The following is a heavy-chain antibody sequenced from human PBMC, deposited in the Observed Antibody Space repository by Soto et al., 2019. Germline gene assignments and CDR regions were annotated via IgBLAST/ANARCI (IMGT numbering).Heavy chain of an antibody. Sequence: ASVKVSCKASGYTFTSYGISWVRQAPGQGLEWMGWINAGNGNTKYSQKFQGRVTITRDTSASTAYMELSSLRSEDTAVYYCARLSTPYCGGDCFGNYFDYWGQGTLVTVSS. J-gene: IGHJ4*02. CDR1: GYTFTSYG. D-gene: IGHD2-21*02. V-gene: IGHV1-3*01. CDR3: ARLSTPYCGGDCFGNYFDY. CDR2: INAGNGNT.